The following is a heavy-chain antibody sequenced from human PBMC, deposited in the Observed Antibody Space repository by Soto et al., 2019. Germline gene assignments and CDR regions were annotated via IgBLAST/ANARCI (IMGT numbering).Heavy chain of an antibody. CDR3: AKDYSSGWYVGDYFDY. J-gene: IGHJ4*02. D-gene: IGHD6-19*01. CDR2: INAGNGNT. CDR1: GYTFTSYA. Sequence: GASVKVSCKASGYTFTSYAMHWVRQAPGQRLEWMGWINAGNGNTKYSQKFQGRVTITRDTSASTAYMELSSLRSEDTAVYYCAKDYSSGWYVGDYFDYWGQGTLVTVSS. V-gene: IGHV1-3*01.